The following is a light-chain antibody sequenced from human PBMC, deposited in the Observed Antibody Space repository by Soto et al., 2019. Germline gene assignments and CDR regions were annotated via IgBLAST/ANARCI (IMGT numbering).Light chain of an antibody. CDR1: QTVSSTY. CDR2: GAS. Sequence: EIVLTQSPGTLSLSPGERATLSCRASQTVSSTYLAWYQQKPGQAPRLLIYGASSRATGILDRFSGSGSGTDFTLTISILEPEDFAVYSSQLCGSSTQAFGGGTMVEIK. J-gene: IGKJ4*01. CDR3: QLCGSSTQA. V-gene: IGKV3-20*01.